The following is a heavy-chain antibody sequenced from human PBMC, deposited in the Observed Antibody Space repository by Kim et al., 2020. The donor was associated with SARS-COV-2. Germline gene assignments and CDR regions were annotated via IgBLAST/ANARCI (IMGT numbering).Heavy chain of an antibody. Sequence: GGSLRLSCAASGFTFSSYSMNWVRQAPGKGLEWVSYISSRSSTIYYADAVKGRFTISRDNAKNSLYMQMNSLRDEDTAVYDCARDPPCGDYSEMPVDYWGQGTLVAVSS. CDR1: GFTFSSYS. CDR3: ARDPPCGDYSEMPVDY. CDR2: ISSRSSTI. D-gene: IGHD4-17*01. V-gene: IGHV3-48*02. J-gene: IGHJ4*02.